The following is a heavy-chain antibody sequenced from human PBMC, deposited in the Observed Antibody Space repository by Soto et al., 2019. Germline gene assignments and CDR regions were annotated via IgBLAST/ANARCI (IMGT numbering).Heavy chain of an antibody. V-gene: IGHV1-3*04. CDR3: AREQGCVDGKCIDPDYFDY. CDR1: GYTFTSYA. D-gene: IGHD2-15*01. Sequence: QVQLVQSGAEVKKPGASVTISCKTSGYTFTSYALHWVRQAPGQSLEWMAWIVTGNGNTKSSQNFQGRLTVTRDTSASTVYMELSSLRSDDTAVYYCAREQGCVDGKCIDPDYFDYWGQGALVTVSS. CDR2: IVTGNGNT. J-gene: IGHJ4*02.